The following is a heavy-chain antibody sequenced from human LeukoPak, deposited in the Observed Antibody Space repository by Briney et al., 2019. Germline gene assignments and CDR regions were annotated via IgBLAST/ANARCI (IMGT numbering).Heavy chain of an antibody. CDR1: GFTFSSYG. J-gene: IGHJ4*02. CDR3: AKDYRGQLAQFDY. V-gene: IGHV3-23*01. CDR2: ISGSGGAT. Sequence: GGSLRLSCAASGFTFSSYGMSWVRQAPGKGLEWVSAISGSGGATYYADSVKGRFTISRDNSKNTLYLQMSSLRAEDTAVYYCAKDYRGQLAQFDYWGQGTLVSVSS. D-gene: IGHD6-6*01.